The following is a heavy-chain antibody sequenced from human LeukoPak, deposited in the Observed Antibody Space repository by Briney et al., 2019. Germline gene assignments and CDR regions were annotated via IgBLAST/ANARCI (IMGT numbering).Heavy chain of an antibody. CDR2: ISGSGGST. CDR1: GFTFSSYA. D-gene: IGHD6-13*01. J-gene: IGHJ6*02. Sequence: PGGSLRLSCAASGFTFSSYAMSWVRQAPGKGLEWVSAISGSGGSTYYADSVKGRFTISRDNSKNTLYLQMNSLRAEDTAVYYCARVDSSSWIMDVWGQGTTVTVSS. CDR3: ARVDSSSWIMDV. V-gene: IGHV3-23*01.